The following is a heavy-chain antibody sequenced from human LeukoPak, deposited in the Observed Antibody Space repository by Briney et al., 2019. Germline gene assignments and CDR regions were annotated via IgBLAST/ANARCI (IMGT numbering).Heavy chain of an antibody. CDR2: ISGSDGTT. CDR1: GFTFRSYA. CDR3: AKVRSDWLNDAFDI. D-gene: IGHD2-21*02. J-gene: IGHJ3*02. V-gene: IGHV3-23*01. Sequence: PGGSLRLSCAASGFTFRSYAMSWVRQARGKGLESVSVISGSDGTTSYAASVKGRFTISRDNSKNTLYLQMNSLRAEDTAVYYCAKVRSDWLNDAFDIWGQGTMVTVSS.